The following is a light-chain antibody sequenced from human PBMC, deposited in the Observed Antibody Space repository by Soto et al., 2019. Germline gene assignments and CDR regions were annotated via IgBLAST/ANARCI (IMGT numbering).Light chain of an antibody. Sequence: DIRVTQSPSFLSASVGDRVTITCRASQGTTSYLAWYQQKPGKAPKLLIYAASTLQSGVPSRFGGSGSGTEFTLTISSLQPEDFATYYCQQYYSYPLTFGGGTKVEIK. CDR3: QQYYSYPLT. J-gene: IGKJ4*01. CDR1: QGTTSY. V-gene: IGKV1-9*01. CDR2: AAS.